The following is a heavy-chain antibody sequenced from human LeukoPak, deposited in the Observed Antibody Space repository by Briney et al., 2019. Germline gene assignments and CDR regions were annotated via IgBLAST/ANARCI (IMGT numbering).Heavy chain of an antibody. CDR2: IYYSGST. V-gene: IGHV4-31*03. CDR3: ARLVGRPGPTFYDSSGSANDY. J-gene: IGHJ4*02. Sequence: SEALSLTCTVSGGSISSGGYYWSWIRQHPGKGLEWIGYIYYSGSTYYNPSLKSRVTISLDTSKNQFSLKLSSVTAADTAVYYCARLVGRPGPTFYDSSGSANDYWGQGTLVTVSS. D-gene: IGHD3-22*01. CDR1: GGSISSGGYY.